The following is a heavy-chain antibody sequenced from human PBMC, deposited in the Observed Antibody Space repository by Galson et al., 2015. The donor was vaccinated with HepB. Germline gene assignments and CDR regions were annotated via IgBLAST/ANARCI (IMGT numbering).Heavy chain of an antibody. CDR2: INTNTGNP. CDR1: YSFSTYS. J-gene: IGHJ4*02. CDR3: ARNFPPQTTVTTWAFGF. V-gene: IGHV7-4-1*02. Sequence: YSFSTYSITWVRQAPGQGLQWMGWINTNTGNPTYAQGFRGRFVFSLDTSVSTAFLQVSSLKPEDTAVYFCARNFPPQTTVTTWAFGFWGQGTLVTVSS. D-gene: IGHD4-11*01.